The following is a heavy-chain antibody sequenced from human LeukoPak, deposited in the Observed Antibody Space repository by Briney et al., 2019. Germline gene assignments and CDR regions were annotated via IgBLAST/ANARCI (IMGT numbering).Heavy chain of an antibody. CDR3: ASGIFGVVIIKDY. J-gene: IGHJ4*02. CDR1: GYTFTGYY. Sequence: ASVKVSCKASGYTFTGYYMHWVRQAPGQGLEWMGWVNPNSGGTNYAQKFQGRVTMTRDTSISPAYMELSRLRSADTAVYYCASGIFGVVIIKDYWGQGTLATVSS. V-gene: IGHV1-2*02. D-gene: IGHD3-3*01. CDR2: VNPNSGGT.